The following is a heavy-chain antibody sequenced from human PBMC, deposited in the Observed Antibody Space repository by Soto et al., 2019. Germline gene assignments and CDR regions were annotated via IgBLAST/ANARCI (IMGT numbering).Heavy chain of an antibody. D-gene: IGHD3-10*01. CDR1: GFTFDDYA. V-gene: IGHV3-9*01. CDR2: INWNSGSI. Sequence: GGSLRLSCAASGFTFDDYAMHWVRQAPGKGLEWVSGINWNSGSIGYADSVKGRFTISRDNANTSLFLQMNSLRAEDTALYYCAKDRGSGSYAANYYYYGMDVWGQGTTVTVS. CDR3: AKDRGSGSYAANYYYYGMDV. J-gene: IGHJ6*02.